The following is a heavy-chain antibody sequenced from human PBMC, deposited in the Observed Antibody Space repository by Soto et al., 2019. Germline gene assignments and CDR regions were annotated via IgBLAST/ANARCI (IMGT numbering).Heavy chain of an antibody. J-gene: IGHJ4*02. D-gene: IGHD6-19*01. CDR2: INGYNGNT. CDR3: AGDPVAGTYLDY. Sequence: QVQLVQSGAEVKKPGASVKVSCKASGYTFTTYGISWVRQAPGQGLEWMGWINGYNGNTNYAQKLQGRVTMTTDTSTSTAYMELRSLRSDDTAVYYCAGDPVAGTYLDYWGQVTLVTVSS. CDR1: GYTFTTYG. V-gene: IGHV1-18*01.